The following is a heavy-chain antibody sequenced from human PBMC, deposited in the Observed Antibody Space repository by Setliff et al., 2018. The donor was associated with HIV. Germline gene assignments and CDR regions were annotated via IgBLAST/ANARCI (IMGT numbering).Heavy chain of an antibody. CDR3: ARDLGYCSGGSCYWYY. CDR1: GGSISSSSYY. V-gene: IGHV4-39*07. J-gene: IGHJ4*02. D-gene: IGHD2-15*01. Sequence: KPSETLSPTCTVSGGSISSSSYYWGWIRQPPGKGLEWIGSIYYSGSTFYNPSLKSRVSISLDMSKNLFSLNLTSVTAADTAVYYCARDLGYCSGGSCYWYYWGQGTLVTVSS. CDR2: IYYSGST.